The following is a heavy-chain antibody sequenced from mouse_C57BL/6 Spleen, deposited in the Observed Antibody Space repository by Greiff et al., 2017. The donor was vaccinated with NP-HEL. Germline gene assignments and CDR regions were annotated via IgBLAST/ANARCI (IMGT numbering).Heavy chain of an antibody. V-gene: IGHV5-6*01. CDR2: ISSGGSYT. D-gene: IGHD2-4*01. J-gene: IGHJ4*01. CDR3: ASYDSYYAMDY. CDR1: GFTFSSYG. Sequence: EVMLVESGGDLVKPGGSLKLSCAASGFTFSSYGMSWVRQTPDKRLEWVATISSGGSYTYYPDSVKGRFTISRDNAKNTLYLQMSSLKSEDTAMYYCASYDSYYAMDYWGQGTSVTVSS.